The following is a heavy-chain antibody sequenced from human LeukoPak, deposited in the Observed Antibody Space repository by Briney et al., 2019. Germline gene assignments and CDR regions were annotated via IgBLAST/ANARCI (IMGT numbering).Heavy chain of an antibody. CDR3: ARVPITMVRGVTYDC. D-gene: IGHD3-10*01. CDR2: INPNSGGT. CDR1: GYTFTGYY. Sequence: ASVKVSCKASGYTFTGYYMHWVRQAPGQGLEWMGWINPNSGGTNYAQKFQGRVTMTRDTSISTAYMELSSLTSDDTAVYYCARVPITMVRGVTYDCWGQGALVTVSS. V-gene: IGHV1-2*02. J-gene: IGHJ4*02.